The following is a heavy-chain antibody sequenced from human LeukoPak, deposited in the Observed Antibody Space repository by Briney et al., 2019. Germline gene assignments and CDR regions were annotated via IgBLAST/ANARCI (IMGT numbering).Heavy chain of an antibody. CDR1: GFTFSSYS. Sequence: GGSLRLSCAASGFTFSSYSMNWVRQAPGKGLEWVSYISSSSSTIYYADSVKGRFTISRDNAKNSLYLQMNSLRAEDTAVYYCAKLPVAGRDYWGQGTLVTVSS. V-gene: IGHV3-48*04. J-gene: IGHJ4*02. CDR3: AKLPVAGRDY. D-gene: IGHD6-19*01. CDR2: ISSSSSTI.